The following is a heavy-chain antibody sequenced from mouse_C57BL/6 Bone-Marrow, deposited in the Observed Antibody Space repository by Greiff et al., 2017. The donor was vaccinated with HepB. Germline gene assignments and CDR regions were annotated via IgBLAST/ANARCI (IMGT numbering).Heavy chain of an antibody. Sequence: VKVEESGPGLVQPSQSLSITCTVSGFSLTSYGVHWVRQSPGKGLEWLGVIWSGGSTDYNAAFISRLSISKDNSKSQVFFKMNSLQADDTAIYYCATPFLLWEAMDYWGQGTSVTVSS. D-gene: IGHD2-10*01. CDR3: ATPFLLWEAMDY. J-gene: IGHJ4*01. CDR1: GFSLTSYG. CDR2: IWSGGST. V-gene: IGHV2-2*01.